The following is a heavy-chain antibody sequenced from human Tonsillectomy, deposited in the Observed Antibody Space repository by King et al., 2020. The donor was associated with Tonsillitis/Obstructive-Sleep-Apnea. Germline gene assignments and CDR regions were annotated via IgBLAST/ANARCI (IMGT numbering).Heavy chain of an antibody. CDR3: ARDSHDNGDYVFNHYYYYMDV. D-gene: IGHD4-17*01. CDR1: GYTFTSSG. Sequence: QLVQSGAEVKMAGASVKVSCKASGYTFTSSGLSWVRQAPGQGLEWMGWISAYNGKSQYSQQFQGRVTLTTDSSTSPAHMELRSLRSDDTAVYYCARDSHDNGDYVFNHYYYYMDVWGKGTTVTVSS. V-gene: IGHV1-18*01. CDR2: ISAYNGKS. J-gene: IGHJ6*03.